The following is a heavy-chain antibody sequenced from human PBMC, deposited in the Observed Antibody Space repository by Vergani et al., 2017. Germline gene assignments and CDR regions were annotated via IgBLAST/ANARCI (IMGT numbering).Heavy chain of an antibody. V-gene: IGHV3-30*03. J-gene: IGHJ1*01. CDR3: ATESCGTRGCQIGYFRE. D-gene: IGHD2-15*01. CDR1: GFTSSYYG. Sequence: QVHLVESGGGVVQPGRSLRLSCVVSGFTSSYYGMHCVRQAPGKGLEWVAVISYDGTQKYYADSVNGRFTISRDNSKSTLYLQMNSLRTEDTAVYYCATESCGTRGCQIGYFREWGQGTLVTVSS. CDR2: ISYDGTQK.